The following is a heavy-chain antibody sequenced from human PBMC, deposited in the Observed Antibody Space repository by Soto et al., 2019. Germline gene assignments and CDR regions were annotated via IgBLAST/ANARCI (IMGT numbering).Heavy chain of an antibody. J-gene: IGHJ3*02. CDR1: GFTVSSNY. Sequence: GGSLRLSCAASGFTVSSNYMSWVRQAPGKGLEWVSVIYSGGSTYYADSVKGRFTISRHNSKNTLYLQMNSLRAEDTAVYYCAKDIDVVKRDAFDIWGQGTMDIV. CDR2: IYSGGST. V-gene: IGHV3-53*01. CDR3: AKDIDVVKRDAFDI. D-gene: IGHD3-22*01.